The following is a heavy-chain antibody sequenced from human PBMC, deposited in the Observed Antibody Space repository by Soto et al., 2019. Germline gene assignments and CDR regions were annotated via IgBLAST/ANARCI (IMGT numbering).Heavy chain of an antibody. CDR3: AKDLTSYGGNSVFDY. J-gene: IGHJ4*02. Sequence: GGSLRLSCAASGFTFSNYAMSWVRQAPGKGLEWDSGISGSGGSTHYADSVRGRFTISRDTSKNTLYLQMNSLRAEDTAVYYCAKDLTSYGGNSVFDYWGQGTLVTVSS. CDR2: ISGSGGST. V-gene: IGHV3-23*01. D-gene: IGHD4-17*01. CDR1: GFTFSNYA.